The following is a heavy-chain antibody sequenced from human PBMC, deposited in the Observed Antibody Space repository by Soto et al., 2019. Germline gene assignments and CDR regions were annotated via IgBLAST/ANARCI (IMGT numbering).Heavy chain of an antibody. CDR2: ISGSGKDT. D-gene: IGHD3-16*01. Sequence: GSLILSCFACGFDLTSSRMTWVRQAAGKGLEWVASISGSGKDTFYRHSVKGRFAISRDSAGTSLFLRMDSVKVEDTAVYHCARVHLVAGSALYCAMDVWGPGTEVTVSS. V-gene: IGHV3-21*01. CDR1: GFDLTSSR. J-gene: IGHJ6*02. CDR3: ARVHLVAGSALYCAMDV.